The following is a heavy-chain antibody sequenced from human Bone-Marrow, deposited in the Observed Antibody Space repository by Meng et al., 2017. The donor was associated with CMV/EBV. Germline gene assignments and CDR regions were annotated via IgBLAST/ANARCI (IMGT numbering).Heavy chain of an antibody. CDR2: ITAYNGDT. D-gene: IGHD2-2*01. CDR1: GYTFTKYG. Sequence: ASVKVSCKASGYTFTKYGISWVRQAPGQGLEWVGWITAYNGDTNNAQKFQGRVTMTTDTSTSTAYMELSSLRSEDTAVYYCARGRSSTSFMADWGQGHRVNGAS. J-gene: IGHJ4*02. CDR3: ARGRSSTSFMAD. V-gene: IGHV1-18*01.